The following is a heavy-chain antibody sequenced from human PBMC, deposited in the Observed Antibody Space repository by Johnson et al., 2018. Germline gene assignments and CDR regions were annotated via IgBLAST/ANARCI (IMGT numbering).Heavy chain of an antibody. CDR1: GGTFTSYA. V-gene: IGHV1-69*01. D-gene: IGHD3-22*01. CDR2: IIPICGTV. CDR3: ARDPPDWDYYDSSDYLV. J-gene: IGHJ4*02. Sequence: QVQLVQSGAEVKKPGSSVKVSCKASGGTFTSYAISWVRQAPGQGLDWMGGIIPICGTVNYALKFQDRVTITADESTSTAYMEMSSLGSEETAVYYCARDPPDWDYYDSSDYLVWGQGTLVTVSS.